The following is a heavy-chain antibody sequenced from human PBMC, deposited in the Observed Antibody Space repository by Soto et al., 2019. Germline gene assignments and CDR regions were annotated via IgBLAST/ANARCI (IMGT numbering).Heavy chain of an antibody. J-gene: IGHJ6*03. V-gene: IGHV3-23*01. D-gene: IGHD3-10*01. Sequence: PGGSLRLSCAASGFTFSSYAMSWVRQAPGKGLEWVSAISGSGGSTYYADSVKGRFTISRDNSKNTLYLQMNSLRAEDTAVYYCARFNCGWVISMFRGVNSNYYYYYMDVWGKGTTVTVSS. CDR1: GFTFSSYA. CDR3: ARFNCGWVISMFRGVNSNYYYYYMDV. CDR2: ISGSGGST.